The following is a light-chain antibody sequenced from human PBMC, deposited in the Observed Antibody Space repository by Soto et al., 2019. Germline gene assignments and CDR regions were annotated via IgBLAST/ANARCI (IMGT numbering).Light chain of an antibody. V-gene: IGKV3-15*01. Sequence: EIVMTQSPATLSVSPGERGPLSCRASQSVNSNLAWYQQKPGQAPRLLIYGASTRATGIPARFSGSGSGTEFTLTISSLQSEDFAVYSCQQYNNWPLTFGGGTKVDI. J-gene: IGKJ4*01. CDR2: GAS. CDR1: QSVNSN. CDR3: QQYNNWPLT.